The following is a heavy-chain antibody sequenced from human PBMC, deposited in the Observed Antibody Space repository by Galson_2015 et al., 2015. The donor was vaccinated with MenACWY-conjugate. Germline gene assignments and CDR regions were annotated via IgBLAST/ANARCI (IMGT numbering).Heavy chain of an antibody. CDR3: AKEHRD. J-gene: IGHJ4*02. Sequence: SLRLSCAASGFTFSSNAMSWVRQAPGKGLEWVSAISGSAGSTYYADSVKGRFTISRGNAMNTVYLQMNSLRDEDTAVYYCAKEHRDWGQGTLVTVSS. V-gene: IGHV3-23*01. CDR1: GFTFSSNA. CDR2: ISGSAGST.